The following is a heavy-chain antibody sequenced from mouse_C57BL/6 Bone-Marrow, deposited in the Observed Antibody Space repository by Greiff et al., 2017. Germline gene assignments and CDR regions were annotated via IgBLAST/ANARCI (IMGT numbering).Heavy chain of an antibody. CDR3: ARDYGTAYYAMDY. CDR1: GYTFTSYW. CDR2: IDPSDSYT. D-gene: IGHD2-4*01. Sequence: QVQLQQPGAELVMPGASVKLSCKASGYTFTSYWMHWVKQRPGQGLGWIGEIDPSDSYTNYNQKFKGKSTLTVDKSSSTAYMQVSSLTSEDSAVXYCARDYGTAYYAMDYWGQGTSVTVSS. V-gene: IGHV1-69*01. J-gene: IGHJ4*01.